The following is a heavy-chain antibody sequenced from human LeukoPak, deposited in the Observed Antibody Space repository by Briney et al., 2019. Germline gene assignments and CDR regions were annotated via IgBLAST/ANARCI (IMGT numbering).Heavy chain of an antibody. J-gene: IGHJ4*02. CDR1: GFTFSDYF. V-gene: IGHV3-11*04. CDR3: ATSQSSVAGIVGD. Sequence: GGSLRLSCAASGFTFSDYFMTWIRQAPGKGLEWVSYISGSGSNRYYADSVKGRFTISRDNAKNSLYLQMNSLRVEDTAVYYCATSQSSVAGIVGDWGQGTLVTVSS. D-gene: IGHD6-19*01. CDR2: ISGSGSNR.